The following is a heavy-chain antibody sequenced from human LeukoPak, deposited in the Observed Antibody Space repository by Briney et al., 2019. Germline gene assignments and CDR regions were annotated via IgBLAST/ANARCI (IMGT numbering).Heavy chain of an antibody. CDR3: AKEPYGDNGLVLGY. CDR2: ISGSGAGT. CDR1: GFTFKNYA. D-gene: IGHD4-17*01. V-gene: IGHV3-23*01. Sequence: EGSLRLSCAASGFTFKNYAMNWVRLAPGKGLEWVSAISGSGAGTYYADSVKGRFTISRDNSKNTLYLQMHSLRAEDTALYYCAKEPYGDNGLVLGYWGQGTLVTVSS. J-gene: IGHJ4*02.